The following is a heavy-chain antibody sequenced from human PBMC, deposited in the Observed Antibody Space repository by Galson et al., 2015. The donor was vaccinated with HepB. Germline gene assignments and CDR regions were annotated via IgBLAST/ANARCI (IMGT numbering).Heavy chain of an antibody. D-gene: IGHD2-15*01. CDR2: INPNSGGT. V-gene: IGHV1-2*04. CDR1: GYTFTGYY. J-gene: IGHJ6*02. CDR3: ARGAVVVVAATPDYYGMDV. Sequence: SVKVSCKASGYTFTGYYMHWVRQAPGQGLEWMGWINPNSGGTNYAQKFQGWVTMTRDTSISTAYMELSRLRSDDTAVYYCARGAVVVVAATPDYYGMDVWGQGTTVTVSS.